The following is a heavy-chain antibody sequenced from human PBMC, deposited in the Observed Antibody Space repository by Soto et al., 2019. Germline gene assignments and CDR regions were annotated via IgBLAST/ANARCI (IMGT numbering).Heavy chain of an antibody. V-gene: IGHV3-49*03. CDR3: ARPGVEMATISYFDS. J-gene: IGHJ4*02. CDR2: IRSKAYDGAP. CDR1: GFTFGDYS. D-gene: IGHD5-12*01. Sequence: TGGSLRLSCSASGFTFGDYSMSWFRQAPGKGLEWVGLIRSKAYDGAPEYAASVRGRFTISRDDSNNIAYLRMNSLKTEDTAVYYCARPGVEMATISYFDSWGQGTLVTVSS.